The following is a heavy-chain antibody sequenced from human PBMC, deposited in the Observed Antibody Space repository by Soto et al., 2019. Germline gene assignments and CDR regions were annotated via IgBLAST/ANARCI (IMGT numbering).Heavy chain of an antibody. CDR2: IIPIFGTA. D-gene: IGHD6-19*01. CDR3: ARDPRYGSGWYAY. V-gene: IGHV1-69*13. Sequence: SVKVSCKASGGTFSSYAISWVRQAPGQGLEWMGGIIPIFGTANYAQKFQGRVTITADESTSTAYMELSSLRSEDTAVYYCARDPRYGSGWYAYWGQGTLVTVSS. CDR1: GGTFSSYA. J-gene: IGHJ4*02.